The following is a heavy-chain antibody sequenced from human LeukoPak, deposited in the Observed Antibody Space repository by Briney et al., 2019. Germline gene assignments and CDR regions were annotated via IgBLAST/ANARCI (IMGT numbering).Heavy chain of an antibody. Sequence: GGSLRLSCATSGFTFSSNWMAWVRQVPGKGLVWVSHIVSDGSSPSYADSVKGRFTISRDNAKNTLYLQMNSLRAEDTAVYYCASIVVVVAARFDPWGQGTLVTVSS. CDR1: GFTFSSNW. V-gene: IGHV3-74*01. D-gene: IGHD2-15*01. CDR2: IVSDGSSP. J-gene: IGHJ5*02. CDR3: ASIVVVVAARFDP.